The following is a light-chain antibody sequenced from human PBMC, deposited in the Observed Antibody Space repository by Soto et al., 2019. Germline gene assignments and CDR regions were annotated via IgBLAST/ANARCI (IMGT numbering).Light chain of an antibody. CDR1: SSNIGSNY. J-gene: IGLJ1*01. Sequence: QSVLTQPPPASGAPRQRGTISCSGSSSNIGSNYVYWYQQLPGTAPKLLIYRNNQRPSGVPDRFSGSKSGTSASLAISGLRSEDEADYYCAAWDDSLSGLYVFGTGTKVTVL. CDR3: AAWDDSLSGLYV. CDR2: RNN. V-gene: IGLV1-47*01.